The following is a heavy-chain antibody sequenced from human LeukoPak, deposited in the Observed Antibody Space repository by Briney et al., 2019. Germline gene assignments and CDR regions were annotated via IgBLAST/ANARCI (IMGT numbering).Heavy chain of an antibody. D-gene: IGHD3-3*01. V-gene: IGHV4-59*01. J-gene: IGHJ5*02. CDR1: GGSISSYY. CDR2: RHYSGSF. CDR3: ASSYYDFWSGYPISRYNWFDP. Sequence: PSETLSLTCTVSGGSISSYYWSWIRQPPGKGLEWIGYRHYSGSFNYSPSLKSRAIISLDTSKNQFSLRLSSVTAADTAVYYCASSYYDFWSGYPISRYNWFDPWGQGTLVTVSS.